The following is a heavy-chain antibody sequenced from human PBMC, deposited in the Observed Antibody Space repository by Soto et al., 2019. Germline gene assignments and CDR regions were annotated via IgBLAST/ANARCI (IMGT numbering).Heavy chain of an antibody. V-gene: IGHV3-11*01. Sequence: QVQLVESGGGLVKTRGSLRLSCVASGFSFSDYYMSWVHQAPGKGLEWIAYISGTSSNIYYGDSVKGRFTISRDNAENSVFLQMNNLRAEDTARYYCAKMTSSGWYDPVFHWGQGTLVTVSS. D-gene: IGHD6-19*01. CDR2: ISGTSSNI. J-gene: IGHJ4*02. CDR1: GFSFSDYY. CDR3: AKMTSSGWYDPVFH.